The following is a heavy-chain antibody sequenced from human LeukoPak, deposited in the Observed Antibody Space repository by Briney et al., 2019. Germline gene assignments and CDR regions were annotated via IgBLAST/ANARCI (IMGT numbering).Heavy chain of an antibody. CDR1: GYSFTSYW. D-gene: IGHD4-17*01. Sequence: GESLKISCKGSGYSFTSYWIGWVRQMPGKGLEWMGIIYPGDSDTRYSPSFQGQVTISADKSISTAYLQWSSLKVSDTAMYYCARTLYGDYSYYYYYYGMDVWGQGTTVTVSS. V-gene: IGHV5-51*01. J-gene: IGHJ6*02. CDR2: IYPGDSDT. CDR3: ARTLYGDYSYYYYYYGMDV.